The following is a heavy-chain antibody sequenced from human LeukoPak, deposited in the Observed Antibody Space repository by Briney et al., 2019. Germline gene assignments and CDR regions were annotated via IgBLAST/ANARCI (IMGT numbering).Heavy chain of an antibody. CDR1: GFTFSNAW. CDR3: TTAPNPIVVVVAATLYYFDY. Sequence: GGSLRLSCAASGFTFSNAWKSWVRQAPGKGLEWVGRIKSKTDGGTTDYAAPVKGRFTISRDDSKNTLYLQMNSLKTEDTAVYYCTTAPNPIVVVVAATLYYFDYWGQEPWSPSPQ. CDR2: IKSKTDGGTT. D-gene: IGHD2-15*01. J-gene: IGHJ4*01. V-gene: IGHV3-15*01.